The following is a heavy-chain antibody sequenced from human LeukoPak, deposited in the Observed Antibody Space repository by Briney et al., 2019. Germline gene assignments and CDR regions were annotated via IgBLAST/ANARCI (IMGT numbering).Heavy chain of an antibody. Sequence: GGSLRLSCAGSRFTFSSYWMHWVRQVPGKGLVWVSSIKPDGSTTNYADSVKGRFTISRDNAGNTLFLHANSLRAEDTAVYYCARGGPTTWFWGQGTLVTISS. D-gene: IGHD2/OR15-2a*01. J-gene: IGHJ4*02. CDR2: IKPDGSTT. CDR1: RFTFSSYW. CDR3: ARGGPTTWF. V-gene: IGHV3-74*01.